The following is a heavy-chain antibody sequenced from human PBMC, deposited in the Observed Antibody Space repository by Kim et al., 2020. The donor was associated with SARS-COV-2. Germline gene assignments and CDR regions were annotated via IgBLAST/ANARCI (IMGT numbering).Heavy chain of an antibody. D-gene: IGHD2-2*01. J-gene: IGHJ6*02. Sequence: GGSLRLSCAASGFTFSDYYMSWIRQAPGKGLEWVSYISSSGSTIYYADSVKGRFTISRDNAKNSLYLQMNSLRAEDTAVYYCARSDIVVVPAAMFGPKYYYYGMDVWGQGTTVTVSS. V-gene: IGHV3-11*04. CDR2: ISSSGSTI. CDR1: GFTFSDYY. CDR3: ARSDIVVVPAAMFGPKYYYYGMDV.